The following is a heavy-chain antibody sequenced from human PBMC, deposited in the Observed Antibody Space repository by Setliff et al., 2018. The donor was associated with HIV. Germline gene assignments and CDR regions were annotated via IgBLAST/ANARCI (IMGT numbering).Heavy chain of an antibody. CDR3: AREGQATDSFDI. Sequence: GGSLRLSCAASGFTFSSYAMSWVRQAPGKGLEWVSTISGSGDTTYYADSVKGRFTISRDNSKNTLYLQMTSLRADDTALYYCAREGQATDSFDIWGQGTMVTVSS. J-gene: IGHJ3*02. CDR1: GFTFSSYA. D-gene: IGHD5-12*01. CDR2: ISGSGDTT. V-gene: IGHV3-23*01.